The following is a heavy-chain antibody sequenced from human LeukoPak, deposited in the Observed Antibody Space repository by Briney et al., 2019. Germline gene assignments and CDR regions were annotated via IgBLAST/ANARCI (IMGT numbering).Heavy chain of an antibody. CDR3: ARSIGSDP. Sequence: SETLSLTCAVYGGSFSGYYWSWIRQPPGEGLEWIGEINHSGSTNYNPSLKSRVTISVDTSKNQFSLKLSSVTAADTAVYYCARSIGSDPWGQGTLVTVSS. CDR2: INHSGST. J-gene: IGHJ5*02. CDR1: GGSFSGYY. V-gene: IGHV4-34*01.